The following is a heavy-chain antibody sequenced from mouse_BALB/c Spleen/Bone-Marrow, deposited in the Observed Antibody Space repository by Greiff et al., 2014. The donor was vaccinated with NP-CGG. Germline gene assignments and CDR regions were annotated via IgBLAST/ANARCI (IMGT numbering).Heavy chain of an antibody. D-gene: IGHD1-2*01. CDR1: GDSITSGY. J-gene: IGHJ2*01. Sequence: EVKLMESGPSLVKPSQTLSLTCSVTGDSITSGYWNWIRKFPGNKLEYMGYINYSGGTYYNPSLKSRISITRDTSKNQYYLQLNSVTTEDTATYYCVRDYYGPWGQDTTLTVSS. CDR3: VRDYYGP. V-gene: IGHV3-8*02. CDR2: INYSGGT.